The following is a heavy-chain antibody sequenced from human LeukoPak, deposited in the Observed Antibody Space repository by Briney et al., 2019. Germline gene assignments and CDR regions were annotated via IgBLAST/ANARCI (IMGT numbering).Heavy chain of an antibody. D-gene: IGHD3-10*01. Sequence: SGGSLRLSCAASGFTFDDYAMHLVRQAPGRGLEWVSLISGDAGNTYYAESVKGRFTISRDNSKNSLYLQMNSLRAEDTALYYCAKVKASYYFHSGSLGVDYWGQGTLVTVSS. V-gene: IGHV3-43*02. CDR1: GFTFDDYA. CDR2: ISGDAGNT. CDR3: AKVKASYYFHSGSLGVDY. J-gene: IGHJ4*02.